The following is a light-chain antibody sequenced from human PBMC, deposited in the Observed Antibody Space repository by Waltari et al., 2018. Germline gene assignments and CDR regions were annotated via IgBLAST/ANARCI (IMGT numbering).Light chain of an antibody. J-gene: IGLJ2*01. CDR2: AND. V-gene: IGLV1-51*02. CDR1: TSNIGNNY. CDR3: GTWDNTLIANTLSAV. Sequence: QSVLTQPPSVSAAPGQKVTISCSGSTSNIGNNYVSWYQQFPGAAPKVLIYANDKRTTGIPDRFPGSKSGTSATLASTGLKTGDEADYYCGTWDNTLIANTLSAVFGGGTKVTVL.